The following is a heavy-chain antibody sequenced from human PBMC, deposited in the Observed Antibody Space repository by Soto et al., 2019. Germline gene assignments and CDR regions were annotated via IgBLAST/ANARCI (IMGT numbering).Heavy chain of an antibody. V-gene: IGHV1-24*01. CDR3: ATLPYCSSTSCP. D-gene: IGHD2-2*01. CDR2: FDPEDGET. Sequence: VKVSCKVSGYTLTELSMHWVRQAPGKGLEWMGGFDPEDGETIYAQKFQGRVTMTEDTSTDTAYMELSSLRSEDTAVYYCATLPYCSSTSCPWGQGTQVTVSS. CDR1: GYTLTELS. J-gene: IGHJ5*02.